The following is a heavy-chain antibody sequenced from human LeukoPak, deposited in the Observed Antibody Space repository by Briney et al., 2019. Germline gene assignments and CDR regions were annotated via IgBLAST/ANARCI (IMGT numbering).Heavy chain of an antibody. CDR1: GGSISSSSYY. D-gene: IGHD5/OR15-5a*01. J-gene: IGHJ4*02. Sequence: PSETLSLTCTVSGGSISSSSYYWGWIRQPPGKGLEWIGSIYHSGSTYYNPSLKSRVTISVDTSKNQFSLKLSSVTAADTAVYYCARANRVSLYYFDYWGQGTLATVSS. CDR3: ARANRVSLYYFDY. V-gene: IGHV4-39*07. CDR2: IYHSGST.